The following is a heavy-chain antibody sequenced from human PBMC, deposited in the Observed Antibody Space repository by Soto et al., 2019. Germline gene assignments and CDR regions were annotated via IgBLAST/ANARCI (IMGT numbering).Heavy chain of an antibody. CDR2: ISYDGSNK. J-gene: IGHJ4*02. CDR3: AKDPLLGRYYFDY. Sequence: GGSLRLSCAASGFTFSSYGMHWVRQAPGKGLEWVAVISYDGSNKYYADSVKGRFTISRDNSKNTLYLQMNSLRAEDTAVYYCAKDPLLGRYYFDYWGQGTLVTVSS. CDR1: GFTFSSYG. V-gene: IGHV3-30*18. D-gene: IGHD1-26*01.